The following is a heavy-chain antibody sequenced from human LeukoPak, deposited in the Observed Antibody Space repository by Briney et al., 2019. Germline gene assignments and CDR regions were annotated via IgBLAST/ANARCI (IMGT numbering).Heavy chain of an antibody. J-gene: IGHJ4*02. Sequence: GGSLRLSCAASGSSFGSFWMHWVRQAPGKGLEWVAFIRYDGRNKYYADSVKGRFTISRDNSKNSLCLQMNSLRAEDTAVYYCAKEIWPTVTTPGHTHFDYWGQGTLVTVSS. D-gene: IGHD4-17*01. CDR2: IRYDGRNK. CDR1: GSSFGSFW. CDR3: AKEIWPTVTTPGHTHFDY. V-gene: IGHV3-30*02.